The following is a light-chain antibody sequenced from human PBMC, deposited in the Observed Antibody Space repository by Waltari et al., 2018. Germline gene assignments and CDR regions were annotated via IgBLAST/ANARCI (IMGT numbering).Light chain of an antibody. V-gene: IGKV3-11*01. Sequence: EIVLTQSPATLSLSPGERATLSCRASQSISIFLAWYQQKAGQAPRLRLYDASNRATGIPARFSGSGSGTDCTLTITSLEPEDSAVYYCQQRSHWPSRLTFGPGTTVDIK. CDR2: DAS. J-gene: IGKJ3*01. CDR1: QSISIF. CDR3: QQRSHWPSRLT.